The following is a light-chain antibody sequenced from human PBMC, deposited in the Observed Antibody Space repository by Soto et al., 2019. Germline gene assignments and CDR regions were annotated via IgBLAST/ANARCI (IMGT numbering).Light chain of an antibody. CDR1: QSVRSN. V-gene: IGKV3D-15*01. Sequence: EIVLTQSPGTLSLSPGERATLSCRASQSVRSNLAWYQQKPGQPPRLLIYGASSRATGVPARFSGSGSQTHFTLSISSLQSEDFAFYYCQQYNNWPITFGQGTRLEIK. J-gene: IGKJ5*01. CDR3: QQYNNWPIT. CDR2: GAS.